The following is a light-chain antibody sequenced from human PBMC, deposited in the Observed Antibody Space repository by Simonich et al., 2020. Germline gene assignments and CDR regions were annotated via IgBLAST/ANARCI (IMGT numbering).Light chain of an antibody. CDR2: DAA. CDR3: QQFNSYPRT. V-gene: IGKV1-13*02. Sequence: AIQLTQSPSSLSASVGDRVTITCRASHGISSALAWYQQKPGKAPKLLIYDAASLESGVPARFSGSGSGTDFTLTISSLQPEDFATYYCQQFNSYPRTFGPGTKVDIK. J-gene: IGKJ3*01. CDR1: HGISSA.